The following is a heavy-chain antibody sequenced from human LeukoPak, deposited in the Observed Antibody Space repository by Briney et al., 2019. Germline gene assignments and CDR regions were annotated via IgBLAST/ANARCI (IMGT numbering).Heavy chain of an antibody. CDR2: ISGSGGST. CDR3: ATRSAYYTYYFDY. D-gene: IGHD3-22*01. J-gene: IGHJ4*02. CDR1: GFTFSSYG. Sequence: GGSLRLSCAASGFTFSSYGMHWVRQAPGKGLEWVSAISGSGGSTYYADSVKGRFTISRDNSKNTLYLQMNSLRAEDTAVYYCATRSAYYTYYFDYWGQGTLVTVSS. V-gene: IGHV3-23*01.